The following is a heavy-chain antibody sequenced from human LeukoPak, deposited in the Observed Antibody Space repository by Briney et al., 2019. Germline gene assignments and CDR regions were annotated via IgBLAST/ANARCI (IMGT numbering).Heavy chain of an antibody. J-gene: IGHJ3*02. CDR2: ISYDGSNK. CDR3: AKDRGYSSGWGAFDI. V-gene: IGHV3-30*18. D-gene: IGHD6-19*01. Sequence: LGGSLRLSCAASGFTFSSYGMHWVRQAPGKGLEWVAVISYDGSNKYYADSVKGRFTISRDNSKNTLYLQMNSLRAEDTAVYYCAKDRGYSSGWGAFDIWGQGTMVTVSS. CDR1: GFTFSSYG.